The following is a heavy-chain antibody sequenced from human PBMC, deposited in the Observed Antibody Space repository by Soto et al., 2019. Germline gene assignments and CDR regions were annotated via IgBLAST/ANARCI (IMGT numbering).Heavy chain of an antibody. V-gene: IGHV1-69*02. J-gene: IGHJ4*02. CDR2: INPIVSMS. CDR3: AASYGSGYRAFDY. CDR1: GDTFSFYT. D-gene: IGHD3-10*01. Sequence: QVQLVQSGTEVKKPGSSVKVSCKASGDTFSFYTINWVRQAPGLGLEWVGRINPIVSMSNYAQKFQGRVSMTAVKSTSASYLDLRSLRSDDTAMYFCAASYGSGYRAFDYWGQGALVIVSS.